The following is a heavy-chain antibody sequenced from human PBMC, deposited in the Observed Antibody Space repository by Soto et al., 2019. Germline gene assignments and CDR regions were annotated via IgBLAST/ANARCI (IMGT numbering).Heavy chain of an antibody. CDR2: INYSGST. CDR1: GGSISSYY. J-gene: IGHJ5*02. CDR3: ARKVLSLYYDSSGYYYGWFDP. V-gene: IGHV4-59*12. D-gene: IGHD3-22*01. Sequence: KPSETLSLTCTVSGGSISSYYWSWIRQPPGKGLEWIGYINYSGSTNYNPSLKSRVTISVDTSKNQFSLKLSSVTAADTAVYYCARKVLSLYYDSSGYYYGWFDPWGQGTLVTVSS.